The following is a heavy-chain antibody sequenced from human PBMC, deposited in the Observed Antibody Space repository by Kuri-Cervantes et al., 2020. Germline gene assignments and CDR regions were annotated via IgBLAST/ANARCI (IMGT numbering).Heavy chain of an antibody. D-gene: IGHD4-17*01. V-gene: IGHV4-31*03. CDR3: ARGYGDYWFDP. CDR1: GGSNSSGGYY. Sequence: LRLSCTVSGGSNSSGGYYWSWIRQHPGKGLEWIGYIYYSGSTYYNPSLKSRGTISVDTSKNQFSLKLSSVTAADTAVYYCARGYGDYWFDPWGQGTLVTVSS. J-gene: IGHJ5*02. CDR2: IYYSGST.